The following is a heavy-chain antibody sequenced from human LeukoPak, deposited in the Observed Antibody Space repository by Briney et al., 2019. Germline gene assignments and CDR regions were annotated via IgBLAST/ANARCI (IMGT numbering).Heavy chain of an antibody. Sequence: PGGSLRLSCAASGFTFSSYWMHWVRQAPGKGLVWVSRINSEGSSTSYADSVKGRFTISRDNAKNTLYLQMNSLRAEDTAVYYCAREHYYDSSGYSPNWFDPWGQGTLVTVSS. V-gene: IGHV3-74*01. D-gene: IGHD3-22*01. J-gene: IGHJ5*02. CDR3: AREHYYDSSGYSPNWFDP. CDR2: INSEGSST. CDR1: GFTFSSYW.